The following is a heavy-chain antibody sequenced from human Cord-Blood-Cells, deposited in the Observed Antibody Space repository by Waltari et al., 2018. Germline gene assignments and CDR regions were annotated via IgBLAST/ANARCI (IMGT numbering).Heavy chain of an antibody. Sequence: QVQLVQSGAEVKKPGASVKVACKASVHTVTRSNINWVRQATGQGLERMGWMNPNSGNTGYAQKFQGRVTMTRNTSISTAYMELSSLRSEDTAVYYCARGVRSWYGGDYWGQGTLVTVSS. J-gene: IGHJ4*02. CDR3: ARGVRSWYGGDY. D-gene: IGHD6-13*01. V-gene: IGHV1-8*01. CDR1: VHTVTRSN. CDR2: MNPNSGNT.